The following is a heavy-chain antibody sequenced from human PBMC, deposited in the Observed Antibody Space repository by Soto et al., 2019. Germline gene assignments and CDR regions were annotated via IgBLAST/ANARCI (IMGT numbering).Heavy chain of an antibody. V-gene: IGHV4-59*01. J-gene: IGHJ6*02. D-gene: IGHD6-19*01. CDR2: IYYSGST. Sequence: SEAQSVPSSVAGGSSSSGHWSRIGWPAGGGVEGSGYIYYSGSTNYNPSLKSRVTISVDTSKNQSSLKLSSVTAADTAVYYCARDMRIAVAGNGGGYYYYGMDVWVQGTTVTVSS. CDR3: ARDMRIAVAGNGGGYYYYGMDV. CDR1: GGSSSSGH.